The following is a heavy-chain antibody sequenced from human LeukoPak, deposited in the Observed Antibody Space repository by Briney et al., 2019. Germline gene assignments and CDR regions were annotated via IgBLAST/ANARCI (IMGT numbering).Heavy chain of an antibody. D-gene: IGHD3-16*01. CDR1: GYTFTSYY. CDR3: ARDPPWGTGFADAFDI. V-gene: IGHV1-18*04. CDR2: ISTYNERR. Sequence: KPGASVKVSCKASGYTFTSYYMHWVRQAPGQGLEWMGWISTYNERRDYSEKFQGRIAFTTDTATTTVYMELTALTATDTAVYYRARDPPWGTGFADAFDIWGQGTVVVVSS. J-gene: IGHJ3*02.